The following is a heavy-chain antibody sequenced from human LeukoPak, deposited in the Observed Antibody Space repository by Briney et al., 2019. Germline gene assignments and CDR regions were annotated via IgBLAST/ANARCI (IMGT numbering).Heavy chain of an antibody. CDR2: ISGSGGST. Sequence: GGSLRLSCAASGFTFSSYAMSWVRQAPGQGLEWVSAISGSGGSTYYADSVKGRFTISRDNSKNTLYLQMNSLRAEDTAVYYWAKDNAVVVPAASDYWGQGTLVTVSS. V-gene: IGHV3-23*01. D-gene: IGHD2-2*01. J-gene: IGHJ4*02. CDR1: GFTFSSYA. CDR3: AKDNAVVVPAASDY.